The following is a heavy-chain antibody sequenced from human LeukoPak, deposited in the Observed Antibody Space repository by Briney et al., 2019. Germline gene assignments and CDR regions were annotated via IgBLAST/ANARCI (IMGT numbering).Heavy chain of an antibody. D-gene: IGHD2-2*01. CDR2: IYYSGST. CDR1: GGSVSRYY. Sequence: SETLSLTCTVSGGSVSRYYWSWIRQPPGKGLEWIGYIYYSGSTNYNPSLRSRVTISLDTSKNQFSLNLNSVTAADTAVYYCARDLGYCDSTSCYGGYYFDYWGQGILVTVSS. CDR3: ARDLGYCDSTSCYGGYYFDY. V-gene: IGHV4-59*02. J-gene: IGHJ4*02.